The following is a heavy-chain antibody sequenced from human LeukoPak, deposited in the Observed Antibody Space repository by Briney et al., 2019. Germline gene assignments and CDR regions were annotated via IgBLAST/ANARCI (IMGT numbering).Heavy chain of an antibody. CDR1: GYTFTSYY. D-gene: IGHD2-21*02. Sequence: GASVKVSCKASGYTFTSYYMHWVRQAPGQGLEWMGIINPSGGSTSYAQKFQGRVTMTRDTSTSTVYMELSSLRSEDTAVYYCARDICGGDCYSFYTFDYWGQGTLVTVSS. CDR3: ARDICGGDCYSFYTFDY. J-gene: IGHJ4*02. CDR2: INPSGGST. V-gene: IGHV1-46*01.